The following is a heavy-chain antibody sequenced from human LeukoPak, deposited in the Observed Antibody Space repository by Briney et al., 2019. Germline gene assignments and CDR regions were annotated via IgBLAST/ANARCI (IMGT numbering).Heavy chain of an antibody. D-gene: IGHD3-3*01. CDR1: GGSFSGYY. J-gene: IGHJ3*02. CDR3: ARDLMDDFWSGYPETNAFDI. V-gene: IGHV4-34*01. CDR2: INHSGST. Sequence: PSETLSLTCAVYGGSFSGYYWSWIRQPPGKGLEWIGEINHSGSTNYNPSLKSRVTMSVDTSKNQFSLKLSSVTAADTAVYYCARDLMDDFWSGYPETNAFDIWGQGTMVTVSS.